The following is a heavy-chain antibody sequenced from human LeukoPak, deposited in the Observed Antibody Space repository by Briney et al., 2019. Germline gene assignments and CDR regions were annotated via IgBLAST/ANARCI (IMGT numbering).Heavy chain of an antibody. D-gene: IGHD3-10*01. J-gene: IGHJ3*02. CDR1: GFTFSSYA. V-gene: IGHV3-23*01. CDR2: ISGSGGST. Sequence: GGSLRLSCAAPGFTFSSYAMSWVRQAPGKGLEWVSAISGSGGSTYYADSVKGRFTISRDNSKNTLYLQMNSLRAEDTAVYYCAKDHGSGSYFFFGAFDIWGQGTMVTVSS. CDR3: AKDHGSGSYFFFGAFDI.